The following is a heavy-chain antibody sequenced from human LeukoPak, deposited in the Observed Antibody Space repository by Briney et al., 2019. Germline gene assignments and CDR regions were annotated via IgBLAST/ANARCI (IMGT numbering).Heavy chain of an antibody. D-gene: IGHD3-10*01. CDR2: IKQDGSEK. J-gene: IGHJ6*02. CDR1: GFTLSSYW. V-gene: IGHV3-7*01. Sequence: GGSLRLSCAASGFTLSSYWMLWVRQAPGKGLEWVANIKQDGSEKYYVDSVKGRFTIARDDSKNTLYLQMNSLRAEDTAVYYCARGQDYYGSGRYGMDVWGQGTPVTVSS. CDR3: ARGQDYYGSGRYGMDV.